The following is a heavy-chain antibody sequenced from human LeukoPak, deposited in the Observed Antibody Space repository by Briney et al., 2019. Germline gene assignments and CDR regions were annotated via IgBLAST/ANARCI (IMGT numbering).Heavy chain of an antibody. V-gene: IGHV3-33*01. CDR1: GFTFSNYG. J-gene: IGHJ4*02. CDR2: IWFDGSNK. Sequence: EGSLRLSCAASGFTFSNYGMHWVRQAPGKGLEWVAVIWFDGSNKYYADSLKGRFIISRDNSKNTLYLQMNSLRAEDTAVYYCATSVRWVTTVVNYWGQGTLVTVSS. D-gene: IGHD4-17*01. CDR3: ATSVRWVTTVVNY.